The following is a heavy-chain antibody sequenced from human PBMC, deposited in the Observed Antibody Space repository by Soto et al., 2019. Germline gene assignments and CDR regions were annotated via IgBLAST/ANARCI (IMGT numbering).Heavy chain of an antibody. J-gene: IGHJ6*03. V-gene: IGHV1-3*01. CDR1: GYTFTSYA. CDR2: INAGNGNT. CDR3: ARGPPLIVLKFYYYYYMDV. D-gene: IGHD2-8*01. Sequence: ASVKVSCKASGYTFTSYAMHWVRQAPGQRLEWMGWINAGNGNTKYSQKFQGRVTITRDTSASTAYMELSSLRSEDTAVYYCARGPPLIVLKFYYYYYMDVWGKGTMVTVSS.